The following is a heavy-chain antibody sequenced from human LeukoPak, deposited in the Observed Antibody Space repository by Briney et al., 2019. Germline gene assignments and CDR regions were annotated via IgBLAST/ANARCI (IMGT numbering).Heavy chain of an antibody. V-gene: IGHV1-8*01. J-gene: IGHJ6*03. D-gene: IGHD3-3*01. Sequence: ASVKVSCKASGYTFTSYDINWVRQATGQGLEWMGWMNPNSGNTGYAQKFQGRVTMTRNTSISTAYMELSSLRSEDTAVYYCVRDGYYRGDYYYYYMDVWGKGTTVTVSS. CDR3: VRDGYYRGDYYYYYMDV. CDR1: GYTFTSYD. CDR2: MNPNSGNT.